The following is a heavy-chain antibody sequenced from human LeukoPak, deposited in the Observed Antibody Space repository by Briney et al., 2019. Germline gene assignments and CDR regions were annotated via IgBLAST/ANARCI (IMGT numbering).Heavy chain of an antibody. D-gene: IGHD6-19*01. J-gene: IGHJ6*02. V-gene: IGHV3-48*04. CDR3: ARDLSEPHWYSSGWSLDV. CDR2: ISSSSSTI. Sequence: GGSLRLSCAAAGFAFSRYSMNWVRQAPGKGLEWVSYISSSSSTIYYADSVKGRFTISRDNAKNSLYLQMNSLRAEDTAVYYCARDLSEPHWYSSGWSLDVWGQGTTVTVSS. CDR1: GFAFSRYS.